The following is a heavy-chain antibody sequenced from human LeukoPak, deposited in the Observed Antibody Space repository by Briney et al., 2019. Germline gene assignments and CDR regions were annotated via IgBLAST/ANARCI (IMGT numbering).Heavy chain of an antibody. V-gene: IGHV4-4*07. Sequence: SETLSLTCTVSGGSISSYYWSWIRQPAGKGLEWIGRIYTSGSTNYNPSLKSRVTMSVDTSKNQFSLKLSSVTAADTAVYYCARVQAVAGYNWFDPWGQGTLVTVSS. CDR1: GGSISSYY. D-gene: IGHD6-19*01. CDR3: ARVQAVAGYNWFDP. CDR2: IYTSGST. J-gene: IGHJ5*02.